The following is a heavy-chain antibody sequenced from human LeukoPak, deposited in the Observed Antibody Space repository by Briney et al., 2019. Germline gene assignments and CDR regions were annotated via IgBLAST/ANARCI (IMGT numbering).Heavy chain of an antibody. V-gene: IGHV3-11*04. CDR1: GFTFSDYY. CDR3: ARGKEPVAGSLSHFDY. D-gene: IGHD6-19*01. J-gene: IGHJ4*02. CDR2: ISSSGSTI. Sequence: GGSLRLSCAASGFTFSDYYMSWIRQAPGKGLEFVSYISSSGSTIYYADSVKGRFTISRDNAKNSLYLQMNSLRAEDTAVYYCARGKEPVAGSLSHFDYWGQGTLVTVSS.